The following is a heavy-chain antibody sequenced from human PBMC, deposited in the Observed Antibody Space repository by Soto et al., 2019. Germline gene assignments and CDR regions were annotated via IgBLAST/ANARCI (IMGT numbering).Heavy chain of an antibody. CDR2: ISYDGSNK. CDR3: ASYYYDSSGYYPSGGYYFDY. V-gene: IGHV3-30-3*01. J-gene: IGHJ4*02. D-gene: IGHD3-22*01. CDR1: GFTFSSYA. Sequence: PGGSLRLSCAASGFTFSSYAMHWVRQAPGKGLEWVAVISYDGSNKYYADSVKGRFTISRDNSKNTLYLQMNSLRAEDTAVYYCASYYYDSSGYYPSGGYYFDYWGQGTLVTVSS.